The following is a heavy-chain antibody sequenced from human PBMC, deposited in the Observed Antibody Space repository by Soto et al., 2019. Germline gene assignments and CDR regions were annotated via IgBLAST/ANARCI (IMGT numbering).Heavy chain of an antibody. CDR2: INHSGST. J-gene: IGHJ4*02. V-gene: IGHV4-34*01. CDR3: ARGVKSPSPGGDDSEWRDTKERYFDY. CDR1: GGSFSGYY. D-gene: IGHD2-21*02. Sequence: SETLSLTCAVYGGSFSGYYWSWIRQPPGKGLEWIGEINHSGSTNYNPSLKSRVTISVDTSKNQFSLKLSSVTAADTAVYYCARGVKSPSPGGDDSEWRDTKERYFDYWGQGTLVTVSS.